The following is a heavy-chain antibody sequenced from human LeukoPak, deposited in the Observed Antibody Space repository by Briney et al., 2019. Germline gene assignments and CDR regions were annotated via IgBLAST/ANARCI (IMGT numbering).Heavy chain of an antibody. CDR1: GYSFTSYW. CDR2: IYPGDSDT. CDR3: ARWYCGGDCYSAYFDY. D-gene: IGHD2-21*01. J-gene: IGHJ4*02. V-gene: IGHV5-51*01. Sequence: GESLKISCKGSGYSFTSYWIGWVRQMPGKGLEWMGIIYPGDSDTRYSPSLQGQVTISADKSISTAYLQWSSLKASDTAMYYCARWYCGGDCYSAYFDYWGQGTLVTVSS.